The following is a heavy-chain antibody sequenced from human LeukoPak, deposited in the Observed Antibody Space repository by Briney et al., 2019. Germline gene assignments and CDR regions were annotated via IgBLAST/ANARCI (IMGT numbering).Heavy chain of an antibody. V-gene: IGHV1-24*01. Sequence: ASVKVSCKVSGYTLTELSMHWVRQAPGKGLEWMGGFDPEDGETIYAQKFQGRVTMTEDTSTDTAYMELSSLRSEDTAVYYCARGRRYCSGGSCYLSLVFDYWGQGTLVTVSS. CDR3: ARGRRYCSGGSCYLSLVFDY. J-gene: IGHJ4*02. CDR1: GYTLTELS. CDR2: FDPEDGET. D-gene: IGHD2-15*01.